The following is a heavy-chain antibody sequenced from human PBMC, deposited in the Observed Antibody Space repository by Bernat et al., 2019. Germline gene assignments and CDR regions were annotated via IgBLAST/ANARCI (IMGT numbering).Heavy chain of an antibody. CDR2: IKQDGSEK. Sequence: EVQLVESGGGLVQPGGSLRLSCAASGFTFINYWMSWVRQAPGKGLEWVANIKQDGSEKNYVDSVKGRFTISRENAKNSLYLQTNSLRAEDTAVYYCARDTRGVFDYWGQGTLVTVSS. CDR1: GFTFINYW. V-gene: IGHV3-7*03. J-gene: IGHJ4*02. CDR3: ARDTRGVFDY.